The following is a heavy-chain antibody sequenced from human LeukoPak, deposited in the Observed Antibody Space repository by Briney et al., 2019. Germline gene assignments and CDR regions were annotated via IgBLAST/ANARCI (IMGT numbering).Heavy chain of an antibody. CDR2: INGSGGST. CDR1: GFTFSSYA. D-gene: IGHD6-13*01. J-gene: IGHJ4*02. Sequence: GGSLRLSCAASGFTFSSYAMSWVRQAPGKGLEWVSAINGSGGSTYYADSVKGRFTISRDNSKNTLYLQMNSLRAEDTAVYYCAKANRPYSSSWYPFDYWGQGTLVTVSS. V-gene: IGHV3-23*01. CDR3: AKANRPYSSSWYPFDY.